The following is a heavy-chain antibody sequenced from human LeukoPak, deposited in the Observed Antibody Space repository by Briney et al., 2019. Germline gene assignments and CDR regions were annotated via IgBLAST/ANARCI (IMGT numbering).Heavy chain of an antibody. CDR2: IIPIFGTA. Sequence: VASVKVSCKASGGTFSSYALNWVRQAPGQGLEWMGGIIPIFGTANYAQKFQGRITITADVSTGTLYMELSSLRSEDTAVYYCAGEGESYYFDYWGQGTLVTVSS. CDR3: AGEGESYYFDY. J-gene: IGHJ4*02. V-gene: IGHV1-69*13. CDR1: GGTFSSYA.